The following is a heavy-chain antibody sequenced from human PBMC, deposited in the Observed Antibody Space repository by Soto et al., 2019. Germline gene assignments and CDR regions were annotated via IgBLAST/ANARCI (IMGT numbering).Heavy chain of an antibody. CDR2: IYYSGST. J-gene: IGHJ4*02. CDR3: ARVPVTYFDY. Sequence: PSETLSLTCTVSGGSISSGDYYWSWIRQPPGKGLEWIGYIYYSGSTYYNPSPKSRVTISVNTYKNQFSLKLSTVTAADTAVYYCARVPVTYFDYWGQGTLVTVSS. V-gene: IGHV4-30-4*01. D-gene: IGHD3-16*01. CDR1: GGSISSGDYY.